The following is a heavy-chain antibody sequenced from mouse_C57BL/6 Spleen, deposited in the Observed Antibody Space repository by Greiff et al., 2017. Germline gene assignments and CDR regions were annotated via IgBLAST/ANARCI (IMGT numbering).Heavy chain of an antibody. Sequence: EVQVVESGGGLVKPGGSLKLSCAASGFTFSDYGMHWVRQAPEKGLHWVAYISSGSSTIYYADTVKGRFTISRDNAKNPLFLQMTSLRSEDTAMYYCARTNWDVGGYFDVWGTGTTVTVSS. D-gene: IGHD4-1*01. CDR1: GFTFSDYG. CDR3: ARTNWDVGGYFDV. CDR2: ISSGSSTI. V-gene: IGHV5-17*01. J-gene: IGHJ1*03.